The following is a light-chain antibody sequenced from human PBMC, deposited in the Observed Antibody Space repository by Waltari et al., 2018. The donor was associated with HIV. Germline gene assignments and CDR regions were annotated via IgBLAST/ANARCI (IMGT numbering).Light chain of an antibody. CDR3: QVWDSNSYVV. Sequence: SYELTQPLSVSVALGQTASITGGGYSVVCENVFWYQQRPGQAPVLDMFRDTKRPSGIPERFAGSNSGNAATLTISRVQVEDEADYFCQVWDSNSYVVFGGGTKLTVL. CDR2: RDT. J-gene: IGLJ2*01. V-gene: IGLV3-9*01. CDR1: SVVCEN.